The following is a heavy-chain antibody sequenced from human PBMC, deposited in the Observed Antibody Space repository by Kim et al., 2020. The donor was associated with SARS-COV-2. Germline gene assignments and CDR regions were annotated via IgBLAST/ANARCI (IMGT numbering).Heavy chain of an antibody. V-gene: IGHV3-23*01. J-gene: IGHJ2*01. CDR2: ISGSGGST. CDR1: GFTFSSYA. CDR3: ASRAQPAAILNRPRLNWYFDL. Sequence: GGSLRLSCAASGFTFSSYAMSWVRQAPGKGLEWVSAISGSGGSTYYADSVKGRFTISRDNSKNTLYLQMNSLRAEDTAVYYCASRAQPAAILNRPRLNWYFDLWGRGTLVTVSS. D-gene: IGHD2-2*01.